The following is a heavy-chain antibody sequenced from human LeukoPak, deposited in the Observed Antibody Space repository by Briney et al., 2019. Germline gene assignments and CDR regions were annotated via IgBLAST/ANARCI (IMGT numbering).Heavy chain of an antibody. D-gene: IGHD6-13*01. V-gene: IGHV4-34*01. CDR2: INHSGST. CDR1: GGSFSGYY. J-gene: IGHJ2*01. Sequence: SETLSLTCAVYGGSFSGYYWSWIRQPPGKGLEWIGEINHSGSTNYNPSLKSRVTISVDTSKNQFSLKLSSVTAADTAVYYCAREPGAAAAGTSRKLRPYWYFDLWGRGTLVTVSS. CDR3: AREPGAAAAGTSRKLRPYWYFDL.